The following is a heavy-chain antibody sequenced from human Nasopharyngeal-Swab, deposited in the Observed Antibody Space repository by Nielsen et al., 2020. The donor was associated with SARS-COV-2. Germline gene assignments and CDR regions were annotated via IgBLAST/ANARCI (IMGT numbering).Heavy chain of an antibody. CDR3: ARDPLSSWQAIGKWYFDL. D-gene: IGHD6-13*01. CDR2: VSSTSSYI. J-gene: IGHJ2*01. Sequence: GEALKISCAASGFTLSSYSMNWVGQAPGKGLEWVSSVSSTSSYIYYADSLKGRFTISRDNAKNSLYLQLNSLRAEDTAVYYCARDPLSSWQAIGKWYFDLWGRGTLVTVSS. V-gene: IGHV3-21*01. CDR1: GFTLSSYS.